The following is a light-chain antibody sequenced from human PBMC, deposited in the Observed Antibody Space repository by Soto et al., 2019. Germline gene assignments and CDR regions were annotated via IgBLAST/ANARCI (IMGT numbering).Light chain of an antibody. CDR3: QQRSNWPLT. Sequence: EIVLTQSPATLSLSPGERATLSCRASQVVSNSLAWYQQKPGQAPRLLIYDASNRATGIPARFSGSGSGTDFTLTISSLEPEDFAVYYCQQRSNWPLTFGGGTKVEIK. V-gene: IGKV3-11*01. CDR2: DAS. CDR1: QVVSNS. J-gene: IGKJ4*01.